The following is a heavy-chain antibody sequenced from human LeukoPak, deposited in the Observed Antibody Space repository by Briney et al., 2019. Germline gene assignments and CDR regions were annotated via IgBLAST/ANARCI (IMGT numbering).Heavy chain of an antibody. CDR3: ARKQRYYYDSSGYSAYFDY. D-gene: IGHD3-22*01. CDR2: INHSGST. Sequence: PSETLSLTCAVYGGSFSGYYWSWIRQPPGKGLEWIGEINHSGSTNYNPSLKSRVTISVDTSKNQFSLKLSSVTAADTAVYYCARKQRYYYDSSGYSAYFDYWGQGTLVTVSS. V-gene: IGHV4-34*01. CDR1: GGSFSGYY. J-gene: IGHJ4*02.